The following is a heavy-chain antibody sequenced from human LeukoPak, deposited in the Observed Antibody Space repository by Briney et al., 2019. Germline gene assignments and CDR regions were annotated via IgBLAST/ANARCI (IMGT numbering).Heavy chain of an antibody. D-gene: IGHD4-17*01. Sequence: GASVKVSCKASGYTFTSYGISWVRQAPGQGLEWMGWISAYNGNTNYAQKLQGRVTMTRDTSTSTVYMELSSLRSEDTAVYYCARLIRADDYGDPWGQGTLVTVSS. V-gene: IGHV1-18*01. CDR1: GYTFTSYG. CDR2: ISAYNGNT. J-gene: IGHJ5*02. CDR3: ARLIRADDYGDP.